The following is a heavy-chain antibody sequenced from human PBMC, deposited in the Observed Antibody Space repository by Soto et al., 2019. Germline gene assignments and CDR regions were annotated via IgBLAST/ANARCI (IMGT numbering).Heavy chain of an antibody. Sequence: PSETLSLTCTVSGASISGFYWSWIRKSAGKGLEWIGRIYATGTTDYNPSLKSRVMMSVDTSKKQFSLKLRSVTAADTAVYYCVRDGTRTLRDWFDPWGQGISVTVSS. D-gene: IGHD1-1*01. CDR2: IYATGTT. V-gene: IGHV4-4*07. CDR1: GASISGFY. J-gene: IGHJ5*02. CDR3: VRDGTRTLRDWFDP.